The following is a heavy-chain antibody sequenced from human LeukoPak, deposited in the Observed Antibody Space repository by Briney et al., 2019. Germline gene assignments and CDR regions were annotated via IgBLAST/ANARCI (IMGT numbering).Heavy chain of an antibody. CDR3: ALELYNWNEEIYYYYGMDV. CDR1: GGSISSSNYY. Sequence: PSETLSLTCTVSGGSISSSNYYWGWIRQPPGKGLEWIGSIYYSGSTYYNPSLKSRVTISVDTSKNQFSLKLSSVTAADTAVYYCALELYNWNEEIYYYYGMDVWGQGTTVTVSS. V-gene: IGHV4-39*01. CDR2: IYYSGST. D-gene: IGHD1-20*01. J-gene: IGHJ6*02.